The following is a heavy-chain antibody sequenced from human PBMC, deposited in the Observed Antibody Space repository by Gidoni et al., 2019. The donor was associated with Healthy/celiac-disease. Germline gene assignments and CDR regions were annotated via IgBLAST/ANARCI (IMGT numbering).Heavy chain of an antibody. CDR3: AHSRGARRWFGELLDGSLRY. CDR1: GFSLSTSGVG. J-gene: IGHJ4*02. Sequence: QITLKESGPTLVKPTQTLTLTCTFSGFSLSTSGVGVGWIRQPPGKALEWLALIYWNDDKRYSPSLKSRLTITKDTSKNQVVLTMTNMDPVDTATYYCAHSRGARRWFGELLDGSLRYWGQGTLVTVSS. CDR2: IYWNDDK. V-gene: IGHV2-5*01. D-gene: IGHD3-10*01.